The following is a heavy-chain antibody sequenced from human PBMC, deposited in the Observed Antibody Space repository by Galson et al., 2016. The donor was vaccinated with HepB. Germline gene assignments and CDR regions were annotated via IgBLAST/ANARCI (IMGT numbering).Heavy chain of an antibody. Sequence: SLRLSCAASGFTFSHFSMSWVRQAPGKALEWVATIKQDGNEKYYVDSVKGRFTTSRDNAKNSLCLQMSSLRADDTAMYYCTRRLLINKYFDFRSKGILVTGRFTTPRETVTQALWLQRNSQMSNSTAMYYGTRGLLINKDVDFRSQGTLVPVSS. J-gene: IGHJ4*02. CDR1: GFTFSHFS. CDR3: TRRLLINKYFDFRSKGILVTGRFTTPRETVTQALWLQRNSQMSNSTAMYYGTRGLLINKDVDF. D-gene: IGHD3-9*01. CDR2: IKQDGNEK. V-gene: IGHV3-7*01.